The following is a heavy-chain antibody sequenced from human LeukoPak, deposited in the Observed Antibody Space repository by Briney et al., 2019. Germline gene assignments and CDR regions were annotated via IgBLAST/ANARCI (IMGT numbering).Heavy chain of an antibody. CDR2: INSDGSST. J-gene: IGHJ4*02. V-gene: IGHV3-74*01. CDR3: AKGGATVIDY. CDR1: GFTFSNYW. Sequence: GGSLRLSCAASGFTFSNYWMHWVRQAPGKGLVWVSRINSDGSSTTSADSVKGRFTISRDNAKITLYLQMNSLRAEDTAVYYCAKGGATVIDYWGQGTLVTVSS. D-gene: IGHD4-17*01.